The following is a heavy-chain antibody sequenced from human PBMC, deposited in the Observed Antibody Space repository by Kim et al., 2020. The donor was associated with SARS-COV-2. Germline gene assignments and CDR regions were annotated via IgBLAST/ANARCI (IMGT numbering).Heavy chain of an antibody. Sequence: GTANYAQKFQGRVTITADESTSTAYMELSSLRSEDTAVYYCARGERYVDYWGQGTLVTVSS. CDR2: GTA. CDR3: ARGERYVDY. V-gene: IGHV1-69*01. J-gene: IGHJ4*02. D-gene: IGHD1-26*01.